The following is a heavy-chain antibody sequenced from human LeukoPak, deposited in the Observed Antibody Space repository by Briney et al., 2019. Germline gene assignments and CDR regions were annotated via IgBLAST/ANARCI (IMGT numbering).Heavy chain of an antibody. D-gene: IGHD1-7*01. CDR1: GGSFSGYY. Sequence: SETLSLTCAVYGGSFSGYYWSWIRQPPGKGLEWIGEINHSGSTNYNPSLKSRVTISVDTSKNQFSLKLSSVTAADTAVYYCARTYNWNYLGAFDIWGQGTMVTVSS. CDR2: INHSGST. J-gene: IGHJ3*02. CDR3: ARTYNWNYLGAFDI. V-gene: IGHV4-34*01.